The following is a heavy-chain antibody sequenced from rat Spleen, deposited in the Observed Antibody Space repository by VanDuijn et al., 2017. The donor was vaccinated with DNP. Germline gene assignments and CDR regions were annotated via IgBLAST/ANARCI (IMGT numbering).Heavy chain of an antibody. CDR2: ISTSVGST. V-gene: IGHV5-25*01. Sequence: EVQLVESGGGLVQPGRSLKLSCAASGFTFSNYDMAWVRQAPTKGLEWVASISTSVGSTYYRDSVKGRFTVSRDNAKSTLYLQMDSLRSEDTATYYCATHGSIATISTGAMDVWGQGTSVTVSS. D-gene: IGHD1-2*01. CDR3: ATHGSIATISTGAMDV. J-gene: IGHJ4*01. CDR1: GFTFSNYD.